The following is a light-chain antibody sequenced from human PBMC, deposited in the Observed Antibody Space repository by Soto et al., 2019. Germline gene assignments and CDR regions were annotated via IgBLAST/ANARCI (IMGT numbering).Light chain of an antibody. V-gene: IGKV3-11*01. Sequence: EIVLTQSPVTLSLSPGERATLSCRASHSINTFLAWYQQKPGQAPRLLIYDASDRATGIPDRFSGSGSGTDFTLTISSLEPEDFAVYYCQQRSNWPPAITFGQGTRLEIK. CDR2: DAS. CDR3: QQRSNWPPAIT. J-gene: IGKJ5*01. CDR1: HSINTF.